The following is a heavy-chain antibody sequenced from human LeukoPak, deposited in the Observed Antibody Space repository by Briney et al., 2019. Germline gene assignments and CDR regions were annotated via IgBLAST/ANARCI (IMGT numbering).Heavy chain of an antibody. D-gene: IGHD3-9*01. CDR1: GGSFSGYY. V-gene: IGHV4-34*01. CDR3: ARAFRLRYFDWSS. J-gene: IGHJ5*02. Sequence: SETLSLTCAVYGGSFSGYYWSWIRQPPGKGLEWIGEINHSGSTNYNPSLKSRVTISVDTSKSQFSLNLSSVTAADTAVYYCARAFRLRYFDWSSWGQGTLVTVSS. CDR2: INHSGST.